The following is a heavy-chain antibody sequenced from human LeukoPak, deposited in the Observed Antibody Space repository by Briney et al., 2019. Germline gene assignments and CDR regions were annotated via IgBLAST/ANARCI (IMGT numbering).Heavy chain of an antibody. Sequence: PGGSLRLSCAASGFTFSSYSMNWVRQAPGKGLEWVSYISSSSSTIYYADSVKGRFTISRDNAKNSLYLQMNSLRAENTAVYYCARDSTSYRELEPLIKNWGQGTLVTVSS. J-gene: IGHJ4*02. CDR3: ARDSTSYRELEPLIKN. V-gene: IGHV3-48*01. CDR1: GFTFSSYS. D-gene: IGHD1-1*01. CDR2: ISSSSSTI.